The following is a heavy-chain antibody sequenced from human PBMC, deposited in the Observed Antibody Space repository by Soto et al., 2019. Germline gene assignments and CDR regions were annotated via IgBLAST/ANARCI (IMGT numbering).Heavy chain of an antibody. CDR1: GGEFSSYA. CDR2: ISYDGSNK. CDR3: ARDHHRYSGYDYVDY. D-gene: IGHD5-12*01. J-gene: IGHJ4*02. Sequence: PWGTLRLSCAASGGEFSSYALHCVGQSPGKGLEWVAVISYDGSNKYYADSVKGRLTISRDNAKNSLYLQMNSLRAEDTAVYFCARDHHRYSGYDYVDYWSQGTLVTVSS. V-gene: IGHV3-30*07.